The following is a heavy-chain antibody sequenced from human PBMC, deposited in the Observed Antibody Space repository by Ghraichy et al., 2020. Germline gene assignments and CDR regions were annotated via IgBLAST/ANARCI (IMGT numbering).Heavy chain of an antibody. CDR2: TSNSGSTI. V-gene: IGHV3-11*01. CDR3: ATLLPPARSLYYYYGMDV. J-gene: IGHJ6*02. Sequence: GGSLRLSCAASGFKFSDYYMSWIRQAPGKGLEWVSYTSNSGSTIYYADSVKGRFTISRDNAKNSLYLQMKRLRAEDTAVYYCATLLPPARSLYYYYGMDVWGQGTTVTVSS. D-gene: IGHD2-15*01. CDR1: GFKFSDYY.